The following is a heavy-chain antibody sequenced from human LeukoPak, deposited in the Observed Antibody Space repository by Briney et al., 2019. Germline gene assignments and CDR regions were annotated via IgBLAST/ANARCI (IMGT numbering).Heavy chain of an antibody. CDR1: GGSISRYY. Sequence: SETLSLTCTVSGGSISRYYWSWIRQPPGKGLEWIGYIYYSGSTNYNPSLKSRVTISVDTSKNQCSLKLSSVTAADTAVYYCARAPYSSSWYLGGMDVWGQGTTVTVSS. J-gene: IGHJ6*02. CDR2: IYYSGST. D-gene: IGHD6-13*01. CDR3: ARAPYSSSWYLGGMDV. V-gene: IGHV4-59*01.